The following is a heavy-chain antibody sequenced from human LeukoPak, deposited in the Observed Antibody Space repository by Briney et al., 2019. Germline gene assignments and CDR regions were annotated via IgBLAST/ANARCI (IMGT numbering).Heavy chain of an antibody. J-gene: IGHJ6*02. Sequence: GESLKISCKGFGYSFTSYWIAWVRQMPGKGLEWMGIIYPGDSDIRYGPSFQGQVTISADKSENTAYLQWSSLKASDTAIYYCARKGYCTSSRCHYGMDVWGQGTTDTVSS. CDR2: IYPGDSDI. D-gene: IGHD2-2*01. CDR3: ARKGYCTSSRCHYGMDV. CDR1: GYSFTSYW. V-gene: IGHV5-51*01.